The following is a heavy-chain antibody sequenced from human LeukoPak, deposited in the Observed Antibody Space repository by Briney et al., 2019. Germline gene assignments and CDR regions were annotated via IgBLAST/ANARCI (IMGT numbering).Heavy chain of an antibody. V-gene: IGHV4-38-2*02. J-gene: IGHJ4*02. Sequence: SETLSLTCTVSGYSISSGYYWGWIRQPPGKGLEWIGSIYHSGSTYYNPSLKSRVSISLDTSKNRFSLNLNFVTAADTAVYYCASPRSGYRYTFDYWGQGALVTVSS. CDR3: ASPRSGYRYTFDY. CDR1: GYSISSGYY. CDR2: IYHSGST. D-gene: IGHD3-22*01.